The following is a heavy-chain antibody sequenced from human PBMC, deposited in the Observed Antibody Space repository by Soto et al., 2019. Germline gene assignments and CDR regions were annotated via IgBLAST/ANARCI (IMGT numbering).Heavy chain of an antibody. J-gene: IGHJ6*03. CDR2: IYYSGST. CDR3: ARGTSYYYYYMDV. Sequence: SETLSLTCTVACGSISSYYWSWIRQPPGKGLEWIGYIYYSGSTNYNPSLKSRVTISVDTSKNQFSLKLSSVTAADTAVYYCARGTSYYYYYMDVWGKGTTVTVSS. V-gene: IGHV4-59*01. CDR1: CGSISSYY.